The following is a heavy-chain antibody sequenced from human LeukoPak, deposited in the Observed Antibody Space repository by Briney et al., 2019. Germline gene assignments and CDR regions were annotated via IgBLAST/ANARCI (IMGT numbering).Heavy chain of an antibody. CDR3: ARGHIVGGHYFDY. D-gene: IGHD1-26*01. Sequence: KGGESLKISCKGSGYSFTSYWIGWVRQMPGKGLEWMGIIYPGDSDTRYSPSFQGQVTTSADKSISTAYLQWSSLKASDTAMYYCARGHIVGGHYFDYWGQGTLVTVSS. CDR2: IYPGDSDT. J-gene: IGHJ4*02. V-gene: IGHV5-51*01. CDR1: GYSFTSYW.